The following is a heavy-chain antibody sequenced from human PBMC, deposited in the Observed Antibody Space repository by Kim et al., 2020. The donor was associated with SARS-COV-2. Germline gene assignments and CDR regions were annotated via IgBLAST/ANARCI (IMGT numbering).Heavy chain of an antibody. CDR1: GYTFTGYY. J-gene: IGHJ4*02. Sequence: ASVKVSCKASGYTFTGYYMHWVRQAPGQGLEWMGWINPNSGGTNYAQKFQGRVTMTRDTSISTDYMELSRMRSDDTAVYYCARGGPSPRLGLDYWGQGTLVSVS. V-gene: IGHV1-2*02. CDR2: INPNSGGT. D-gene: IGHD3-16*01. CDR3: ARGGPSPRLGLDY.